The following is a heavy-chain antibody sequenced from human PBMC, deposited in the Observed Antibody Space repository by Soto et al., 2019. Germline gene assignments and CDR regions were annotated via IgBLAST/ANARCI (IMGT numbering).Heavy chain of an antibody. Sequence: QVQLVQSGAEVKKPGASVKVSCKASGYTFTSYGISWVRQAPGQGLEWMGWISAYNGNTNYAQKLQGRVTMTTDTATRTVYMEMSSLRSDYSAVYYCGRHQEPYDGSYGIDVWGQGTTVTVSS. CDR2: ISAYNGNT. CDR1: GYTFTSYG. D-gene: IGHD1-1*01. V-gene: IGHV1-18*01. CDR3: GRHQEPYDGSYGIDV. J-gene: IGHJ6*02.